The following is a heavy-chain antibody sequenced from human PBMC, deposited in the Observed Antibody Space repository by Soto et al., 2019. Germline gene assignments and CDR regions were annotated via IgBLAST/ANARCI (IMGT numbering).Heavy chain of an antibody. CDR3: ARGKLAAIGRAFDN. V-gene: IGHV3-7*04. Sequence: PGGSLRLSCAAYGFPFSRYWMSWVRQAPGKGLEWVANIREDGSEQYYVDSVKGRFTISRDNAKNSLSLQLNSLRTEDTAVYFCARGKLAAIGRAFDNWGQGTLVTVSS. D-gene: IGHD2-15*01. J-gene: IGHJ4*02. CDR2: IREDGSEQ. CDR1: GFPFSRYW.